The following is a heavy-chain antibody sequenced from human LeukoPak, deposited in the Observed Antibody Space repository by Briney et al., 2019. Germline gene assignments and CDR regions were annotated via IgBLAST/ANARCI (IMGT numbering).Heavy chain of an antibody. CDR2: ISFDGTNK. CDR3: ATDYGDYEPIDY. J-gene: IGHJ4*02. V-gene: IGHV3-30*04. Sequence: PGGSLRLSCTASGVPLSHYAMHWVRQAPGRGLEWVAVISFDGTNKYYGDSVEGRFSVSRDNSKNTLCLQMNSLRPDDTAMYYCATDYGDYEPIDYWGQGTLVTVSS. CDR1: GVPLSHYA. D-gene: IGHD4-17*01.